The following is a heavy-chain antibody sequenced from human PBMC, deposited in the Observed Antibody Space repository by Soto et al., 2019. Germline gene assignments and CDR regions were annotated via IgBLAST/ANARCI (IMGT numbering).Heavy chain of an antibody. V-gene: IGHV3-15*07. D-gene: IGHD2-8*01. CDR1: GFTFSNAW. CDR3: TTSPNPFYCYYGMDV. J-gene: IGHJ6*02. CDR2: IKSKTDGGTT. Sequence: EVQLVESGGGLVKPGGSLRLSCAASGFTFSNAWMNWVRQAPGKGLEWVGRIKSKTDGGTTDYAAPVKGRFTISREDSKNTLYLQMNRLKTEDTAVYYCTTSPNPFYCYYGMDVWGQGTTVTVSS.